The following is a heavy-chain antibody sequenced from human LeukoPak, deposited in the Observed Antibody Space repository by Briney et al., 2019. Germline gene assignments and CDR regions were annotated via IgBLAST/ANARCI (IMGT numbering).Heavy chain of an antibody. D-gene: IGHD3-9*01. J-gene: IGHJ6*02. CDR2: FDPEDGET. CDR1: GYTLTELS. Sequence: ASVKVSCKVSGYTLTELSMHWVRQAPGKGLEWMGGFDPEDGETIYAQKFQGRVTITRDTSASTAYMELSSLRSEDTAVYYCARDLESGYSFYYGMDVWGQGTTVTASS. V-gene: IGHV1-24*01. CDR3: ARDLESGYSFYYGMDV.